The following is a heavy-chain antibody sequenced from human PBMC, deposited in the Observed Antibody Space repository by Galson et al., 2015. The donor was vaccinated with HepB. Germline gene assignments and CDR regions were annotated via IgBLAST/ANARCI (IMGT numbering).Heavy chain of an antibody. D-gene: IGHD3-16*02. CDR1: GFTFSSYG. J-gene: IGHJ4*02. Sequence: SLRLSCAASGFTFSSYGMHWVRQAPGKGLEWVAFIRYDGSNKYYADSVKGRFTISRDNSKNTLYLQMNSLRAEDTAVYYCAKDASGVIGLFDYWGQGTLVTVSS. V-gene: IGHV3-30*02. CDR3: AKDASGVIGLFDY. CDR2: IRYDGSNK.